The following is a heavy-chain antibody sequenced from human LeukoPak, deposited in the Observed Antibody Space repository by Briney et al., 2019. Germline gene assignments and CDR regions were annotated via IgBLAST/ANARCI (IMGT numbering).Heavy chain of an antibody. V-gene: IGHV1-24*01. D-gene: IGHD3-22*01. CDR3: ATAKRSYYDSSGYYYDY. CDR1: GYTLTELS. J-gene: IGHJ4*02. Sequence: ASVKVSCKVSGYTLTELSMHWVRQAPGKGLEWMGGFDPEDGETIYAQKFQGRVTMTEDTSTDTAYMELSSLGSEDTAVYYCATAKRSYYDSSGYYYDYWGQGTLVTVSS. CDR2: FDPEDGET.